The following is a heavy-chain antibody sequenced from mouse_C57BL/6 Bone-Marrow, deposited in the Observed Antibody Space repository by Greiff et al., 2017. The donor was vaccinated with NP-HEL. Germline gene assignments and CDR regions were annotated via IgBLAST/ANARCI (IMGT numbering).Heavy chain of an antibody. V-gene: IGHV1-47*01. J-gene: IGHJ4*01. Sequence: VQVVESGAELVKPGASVKMSCKASGYTFTTYPIEWMKQNHGKSLEWIGNFHPYNDDTKYNEKFKGKATLTVEKSSSTVYLELSRLTSDDSAVYYCARNGLGKDYYAMDYWGQGTSVTVSS. CDR3: ARNGLGKDYYAMDY. CDR1: GYTFTTYP. CDR2: FHPYNDDT. D-gene: IGHD4-1*01.